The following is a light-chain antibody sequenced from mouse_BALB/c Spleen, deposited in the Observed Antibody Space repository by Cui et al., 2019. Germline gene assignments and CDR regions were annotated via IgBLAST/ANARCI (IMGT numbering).Light chain of an antibody. J-gene: IGKJ2*01. CDR2: LAS. CDR1: DSVDSYGNSI. Sequence: NIVLTQSPASLAVSLGQRATISCRDSDSVDSYGNSIMQWYHQKPGQPPKFLIYLASNLGSGVTARCSGSGSRTDFTLTIDPVEADDAAAYYCQQNNEDPYTFGGGTKLEIK. V-gene: IGKV3-10*01. CDR3: QQNNEDPYT.